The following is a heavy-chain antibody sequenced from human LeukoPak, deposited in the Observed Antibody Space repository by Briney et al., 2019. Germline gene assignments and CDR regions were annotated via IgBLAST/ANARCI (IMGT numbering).Heavy chain of an antibody. CDR1: GFTFSNSA. Sequence: PGGSLRLSCAASGFTFSNSAMSWARQAPGKGLEWISGISGSGGNTYYADSVKGRFTISRDISKNTLYLQMNSLRGEDTAVYYCAKPGDGCSGGSCYYFDYWGQGTLVTVSS. J-gene: IGHJ4*02. CDR2: ISGSGGNT. V-gene: IGHV3-23*01. CDR3: AKPGDGCSGGSCYYFDY. D-gene: IGHD2-15*01.